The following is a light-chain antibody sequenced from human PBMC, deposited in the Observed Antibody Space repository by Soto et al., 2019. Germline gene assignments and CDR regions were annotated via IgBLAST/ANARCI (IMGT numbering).Light chain of an antibody. J-gene: IGKJ4*02. CDR1: QSVSSY. Sequence: EIVLTQSPATLSLSPGERATLSCRASQSVSSYLAWYQQKPGQAPRLLIYDASNRATGIPARFSGSGSGTDTTLNISSLQPEVFAVYCCQQRSNWPGFGGGTKVEIK. CDR3: QQRSNWPG. CDR2: DAS. V-gene: IGKV3-11*01.